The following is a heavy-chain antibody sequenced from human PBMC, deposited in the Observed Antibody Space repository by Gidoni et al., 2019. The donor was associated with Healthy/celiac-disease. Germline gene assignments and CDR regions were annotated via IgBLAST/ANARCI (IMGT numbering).Heavy chain of an antibody. Sequence: GAEVKKPGASVKVSCKASGYTFPSYYMHWVRQAPGQGLEWMGIINPSGGSTSYAQKFQGRVTMTRDTSTSTVYMELSSLRSEDTAVYYCAGSWLAAAGTYYYYGMDVWGQGTTVTVSS. CDR3: AGSWLAAAGTYYYYGMDV. CDR1: GYTFPSYY. CDR2: INPSGGST. D-gene: IGHD6-13*01. V-gene: IGHV1-46*01. J-gene: IGHJ6*02.